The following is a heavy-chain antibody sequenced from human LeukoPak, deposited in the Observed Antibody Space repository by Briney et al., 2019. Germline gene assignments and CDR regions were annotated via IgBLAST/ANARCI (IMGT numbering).Heavy chain of an antibody. V-gene: IGHV3-7*03. Sequence: GGSLRLSCAASGFTFSSYWMSWVRQAPGKGLEWVANIKQDGSEKYYVDSVKGRFTISRDNSKNSLYLQMNSLRTEDTALYYCAKDRVFLTGSGVNGFDYWGQGTLVTVSS. CDR3: AKDRVFLTGSGVNGFDY. D-gene: IGHD3-10*01. CDR2: IKQDGSEK. CDR1: GFTFSSYW. J-gene: IGHJ4*02.